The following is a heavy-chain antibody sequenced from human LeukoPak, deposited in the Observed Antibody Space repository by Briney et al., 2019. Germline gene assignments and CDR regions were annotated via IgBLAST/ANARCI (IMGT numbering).Heavy chain of an antibody. CDR1: GYTFTSYG. D-gene: IGHD3-22*01. V-gene: IGHV1-18*01. J-gene: IGHJ6*03. CDR2: ISAYNGNT. CDR3: ARRLDSRYDYYYMDV. Sequence: EASVKVSCKASGYTFTSYGISWVRPAPGQGLEWMGWISAYNGNTNYAQKLQGRVTMTTDTSTSTAYMELRSLRSDDTAVYYCARRLDSRYDYYYMDVWGKGTTVTVSS.